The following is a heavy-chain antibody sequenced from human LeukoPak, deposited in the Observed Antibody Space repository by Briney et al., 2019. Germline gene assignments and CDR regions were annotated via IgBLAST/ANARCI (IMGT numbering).Heavy chain of an antibody. CDR3: ARDLAYDFWSGYYNPFHGMDV. CDR1: GGSFSGYY. CDR2: INHSGST. D-gene: IGHD3-3*01. Sequence: SETLSLTCAVYGGSFSGYYWSWIRQPPGKGLEWIGEINHSGSTNYNPSLKSRVTISVDTSKNQFSLKLSSVTAADTAVYYCARDLAYDFWSGYYNPFHGMDVWGQGTTVTVSS. V-gene: IGHV4-34*01. J-gene: IGHJ6*02.